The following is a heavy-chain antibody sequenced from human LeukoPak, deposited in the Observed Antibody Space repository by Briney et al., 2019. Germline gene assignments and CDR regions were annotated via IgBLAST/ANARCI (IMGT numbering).Heavy chain of an antibody. CDR3: ARSSYCSSTSCSDYYYMDV. D-gene: IGHD2-2*01. Sequence: GGSLRLSCAASGFTFSSYAMHWVRQAPGKGLEWVAVISYDGSNKYYADSVKGRFTISRDNSKNTLYLQMNSLRAEDTAVYYCARSSYCSSTSCSDYYYMDVWGKGTTVTVSS. J-gene: IGHJ6*03. CDR1: GFTFSSYA. V-gene: IGHV3-30-3*01. CDR2: ISYDGSNK.